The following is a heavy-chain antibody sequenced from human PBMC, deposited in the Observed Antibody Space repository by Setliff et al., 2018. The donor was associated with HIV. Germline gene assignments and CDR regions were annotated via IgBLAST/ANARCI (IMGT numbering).Heavy chain of an antibody. V-gene: IGHV1-69*10. J-gene: IGHJ3*02. CDR1: GYTFNSAY. Sequence: SVKVSCKASGYTFNSAYINWVRQAPGQGLEWMGGIIPILGIANYAQKFQGRVTITTDESTSTVYMELSRLRSEDTAVYYCAKEGGGAFDIWGQGTMVTVSS. CDR2: IIPILGIA. D-gene: IGHD2-15*01. CDR3: AKEGGGAFDI.